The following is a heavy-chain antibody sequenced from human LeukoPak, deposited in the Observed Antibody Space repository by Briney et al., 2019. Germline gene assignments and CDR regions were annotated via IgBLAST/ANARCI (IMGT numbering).Heavy chain of an antibody. CDR1: GYTFTSYG. CDR2: ISAYNGNT. V-gene: IGHV1-18*04. J-gene: IGHJ4*02. CDR3: ARIGSRITMVRGVPFDY. Sequence: ASVKVSCKASGYTFTSYGISWVRQAPGQGLEWMGWISAYNGNTNYAQKLQGRVTMTTDTSTSTAHMELRSLRSDDTAVYYCARIGSRITMVRGVPFDYWGQGTLVTVSS. D-gene: IGHD3-10*01.